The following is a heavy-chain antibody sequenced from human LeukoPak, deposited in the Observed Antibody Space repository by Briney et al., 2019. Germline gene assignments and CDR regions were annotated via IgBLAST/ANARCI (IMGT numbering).Heavy chain of an antibody. CDR2: INHSGST. D-gene: IGHD5-24*01. J-gene: IGHJ1*01. Sequence: SETLSLTCAVYGGSFSGYYWSWIRQPPGKGLEWIGEINHSGSTNYNPSLKSRVTISVDTSKNQFSLKLSSVTAADTAVYYCARWANRRDGYKRGSSGYFQHWDQGTLVTVSS. CDR1: GGSFSGYY. V-gene: IGHV4-34*01. CDR3: ARWANRRDGYKRGSSGYFQH.